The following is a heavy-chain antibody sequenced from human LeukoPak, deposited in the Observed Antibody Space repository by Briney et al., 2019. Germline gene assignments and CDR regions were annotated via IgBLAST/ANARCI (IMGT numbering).Heavy chain of an antibody. CDR2: ISSTSSYI. D-gene: IGHD2-2*01. V-gene: IGHV3-21*01. Sequence: GGSLRLSCAGSGFIFSTYSMNRVRQAPGKGLEWVSSISSTSSYIYYADSVKGRFTISRDNAKNSLYLQMNSLRAEDTAVYYCARYATDRDGFDIWGQGTMVTVSS. CDR3: ARYATDRDGFDI. CDR1: GFIFSTYS. J-gene: IGHJ3*02.